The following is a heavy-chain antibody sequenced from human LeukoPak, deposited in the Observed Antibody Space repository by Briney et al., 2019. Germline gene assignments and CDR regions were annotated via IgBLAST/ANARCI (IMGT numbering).Heavy chain of an antibody. D-gene: IGHD3-10*02. V-gene: IGHV3-23*01. CDR3: AELGITMIGGV. Sequence: GGSLRLSCAASGFTFSSYAMSWVRQAPGKGLEWVSTISGGDGSTYYAVSVKGRFTISRDNSKNTVYLQMNSLRAEDTAVYYCAELGITMIGGVWGKGTTVTISS. J-gene: IGHJ6*04. CDR1: GFTFSSYA. CDR2: ISGGDGST.